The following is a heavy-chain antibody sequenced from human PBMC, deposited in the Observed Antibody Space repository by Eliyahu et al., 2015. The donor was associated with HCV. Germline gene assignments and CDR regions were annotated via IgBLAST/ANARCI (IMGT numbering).Heavy chain of an antibody. J-gene: IGHJ3*02. CDR3: AKGVVGATHEGDAFDI. Sequence: EVQLVESGGGLVQPGRSLRLSCAASGFTFDDYAMHWVRQAPGKGLEGVSGISWNSGSIGYADSVKGRFTISRDNAKNSLYLQMNSLRAEDTALYYCAKGVVGATHEGDAFDIWGQGTMVTVSS. V-gene: IGHV3-9*01. CDR1: GFTFDDYA. CDR2: ISWNSGSI. D-gene: IGHD1-26*01.